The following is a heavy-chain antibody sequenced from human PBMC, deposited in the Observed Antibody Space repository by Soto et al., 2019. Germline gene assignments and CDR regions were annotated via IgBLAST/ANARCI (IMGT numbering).Heavy chain of an antibody. Sequence: QVQLQQWGAGLLKPSETLSLTCAVYGGSFSGYYWSWIRQPPGKGLEWIGEINHSGSTNYNPSLKRRVTITVDPSKNLLSLKLSSVTAADTAVYYCARISGGFGVVILYYYMDVWGKATTVTVSS. CDR3: ARISGGFGVVILYYYMDV. CDR1: GGSFSGYY. D-gene: IGHD3-3*01. CDR2: INHSGST. J-gene: IGHJ6*03. V-gene: IGHV4-34*01.